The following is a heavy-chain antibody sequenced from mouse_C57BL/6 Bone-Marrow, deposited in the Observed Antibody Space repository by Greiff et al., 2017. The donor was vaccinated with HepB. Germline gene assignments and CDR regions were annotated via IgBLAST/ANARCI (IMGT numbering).Heavy chain of an antibody. V-gene: IGHV1-63*01. CDR3: ARLGYYGVFYAMDY. D-gene: IGHD1-1*01. J-gene: IGHJ4*01. CDR2: IYPGGGYT. Sequence: QVHVKQSGAELVRPGTSVKMSCKASGYTFTNYWIGWAKQRPGHGLEWIGDIYPGGGYTNYNEKFKGKATLTADKSSSTAYMQFSSLTSEDSAIYYCARLGYYGVFYAMDYWGQGTSVTVSS. CDR1: GYTFTNYW.